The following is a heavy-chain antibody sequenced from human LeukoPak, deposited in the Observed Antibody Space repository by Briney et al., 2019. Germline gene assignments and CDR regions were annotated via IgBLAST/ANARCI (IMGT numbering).Heavy chain of an antibody. CDR3: ARDNYYDSSGPHDAFDI. V-gene: IGHV4-59*01. D-gene: IGHD3-22*01. J-gene: IGHJ3*02. Sequence: SETLSLTCTVSGGSISSYYWSWIRQPPGKGLEWIGYIYYSGSTNYNPSLKSRVTISVDTSKNQFSLELSSVTAADTAVYYCARDNYYDSSGPHDAFDIWGQGTMVTVSS. CDR1: GGSISSYY. CDR2: IYYSGST.